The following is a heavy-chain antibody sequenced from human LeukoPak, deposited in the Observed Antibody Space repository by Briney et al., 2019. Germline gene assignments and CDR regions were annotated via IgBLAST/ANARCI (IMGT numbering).Heavy chain of an antibody. CDR3: ARDFYPPSGGFDY. D-gene: IGHD2/OR15-2a*01. CDR1: GFTFSSYE. CDR2: ISSSGSTI. J-gene: IGHJ4*02. Sequence: PGGSLRLSCAASGFTFSSYEMNWVRQAPGKGLEWVSYISSSGSTIYYADSVKGRFTISRDNAKNSLYLQMNSLRAEDTAVYYCARDFYPPSGGFDYWGQGTLVTVSS. V-gene: IGHV3-48*03.